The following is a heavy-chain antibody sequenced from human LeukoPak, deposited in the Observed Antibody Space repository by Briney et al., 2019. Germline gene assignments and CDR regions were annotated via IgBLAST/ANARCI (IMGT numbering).Heavy chain of an antibody. CDR1: GFTFSSYG. Sequence: GGSLRLSCAASGFTFSSYGMHWVRQAPGKGLEWVAVIWYDGSNKYYADSVKGRFTISRDNSKNTLYLQMNSLRAEDTAVYYCARDLAAADILTGYYSGGYWGQGTLVTVSS. V-gene: IGHV3-33*01. CDR2: IWYDGSNK. J-gene: IGHJ4*02. D-gene: IGHD3-9*01. CDR3: ARDLAAADILTGYYSGGY.